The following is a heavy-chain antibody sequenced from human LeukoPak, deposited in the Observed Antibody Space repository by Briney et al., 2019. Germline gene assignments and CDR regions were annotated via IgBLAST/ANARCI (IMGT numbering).Heavy chain of an antibody. CDR1: GYTFTRYG. Sequence: ASVKVSCKASGYTFTRYGSSWVRQAPGEGLEWMGWISAYNGNTNYAQKLQGRVTMTTDTSTSTAYMELRSLRSDYTAVYHCAGDGYCSSTSCSTYTWVDPWGQGTLVTVSS. CDR2: ISAYNGNT. D-gene: IGHD2-2*02. CDR3: AGDGYCSSTSCSTYTWVDP. J-gene: IGHJ5*02. V-gene: IGHV1-18*01.